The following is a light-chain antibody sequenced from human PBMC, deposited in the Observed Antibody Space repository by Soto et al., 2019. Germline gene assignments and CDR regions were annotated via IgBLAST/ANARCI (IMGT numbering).Light chain of an antibody. Sequence: QSALTQPASVSGSPGQSITISCTGTSSDVGSYNLVSWYQQHPGKAPKLIIYEVSKRPSGVSNRFSGSKSGNTASLTISGLQPEDEADYYCCSYAGSSTVVFGGGTQLTVL. V-gene: IGLV2-23*02. CDR1: SSDVGSYNL. CDR2: EVS. J-gene: IGLJ3*02. CDR3: CSYAGSSTVV.